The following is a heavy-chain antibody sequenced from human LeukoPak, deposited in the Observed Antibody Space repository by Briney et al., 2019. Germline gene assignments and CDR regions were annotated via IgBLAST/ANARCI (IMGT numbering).Heavy chain of an antibody. J-gene: IGHJ5*02. Sequence: PGGSLRLSCAASGLTFSNYAMSWVRQAPGKGLEWVSVISGSGGNTYCADSVKGRFTISRDNSKNTLYLQMNSLRAEDTALYYCAREPASSGWFDPWGQGTLVAVSS. CDR2: ISGSGGNT. CDR3: AREPASSGWFDP. CDR1: GLTFSNYA. D-gene: IGHD6-19*01. V-gene: IGHV3-23*01.